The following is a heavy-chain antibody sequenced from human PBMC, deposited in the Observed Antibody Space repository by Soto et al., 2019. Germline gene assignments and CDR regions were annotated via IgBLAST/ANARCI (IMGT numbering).Heavy chain of an antibody. CDR3: ASSITIFGVVKNWFDP. CDR1: GGSVSSGSYY. D-gene: IGHD3-3*01. J-gene: IGHJ5*02. V-gene: IGHV4-61*01. Sequence: QVQLQESGPGLVKPSETLSLTCTVSGGSVSSGSYYWSWIRQPPGKGLEWIGYIYYSGSTNYNPSLKSRVTISVDTSKNQFSLKLSSVTAADTAVYYCASSITIFGVVKNWFDPWGQGTLVTVSS. CDR2: IYYSGST.